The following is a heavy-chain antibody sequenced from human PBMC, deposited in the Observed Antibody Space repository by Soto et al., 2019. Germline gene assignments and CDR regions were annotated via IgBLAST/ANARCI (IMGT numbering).Heavy chain of an antibody. Sequence: GSLRLSCVASGFTFSTHAMSRVRQAPGKGLEWVSTFSGSGGNIYYAESVKGRLTISRDDSKNTLYLQMNSLRVEDTAVYYCAKDPPWTVGPLAMDVWGQGTTVTVSS. CDR2: FSGSGGNI. CDR3: AKDPPWTVGPLAMDV. V-gene: IGHV3-23*01. J-gene: IGHJ6*02. CDR1: GFTFSTHA. D-gene: IGHD2-2*01.